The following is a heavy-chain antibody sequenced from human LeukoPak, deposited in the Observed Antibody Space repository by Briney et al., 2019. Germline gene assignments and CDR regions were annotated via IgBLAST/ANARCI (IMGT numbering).Heavy chain of an antibody. CDR2: INHSGST. CDR1: GGSFSGYY. Sequence: SETLSLTCAVYGGSFSGYYWSWIRQPPGKGLEWIGEINHSGSTNYNPSLKSRVTISVDTSKNQFSLKLSSVTAADTAVYYCARDPITMVRGVLPFDYWGQGTLVTVSS. D-gene: IGHD3-10*01. J-gene: IGHJ4*02. CDR3: ARDPITMVRGVLPFDY. V-gene: IGHV4-34*01.